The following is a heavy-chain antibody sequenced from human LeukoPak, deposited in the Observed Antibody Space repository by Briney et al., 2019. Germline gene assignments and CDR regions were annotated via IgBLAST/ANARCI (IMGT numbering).Heavy chain of an antibody. Sequence: ASVKVPCKASGYTFTSYDINWVRQATGLGLEWMGWMNPNSGNTGYAQKFQGRVTMTRNTSISTAYMELSSLRSEDTAVYYCARMSRGRIIAAAGTTLGFDPWGQGTLVTVSS. CDR2: MNPNSGNT. CDR3: ARMSRGRIIAAAGTTLGFDP. V-gene: IGHV1-8*01. J-gene: IGHJ5*02. CDR1: GYTFTSYD. D-gene: IGHD6-13*01.